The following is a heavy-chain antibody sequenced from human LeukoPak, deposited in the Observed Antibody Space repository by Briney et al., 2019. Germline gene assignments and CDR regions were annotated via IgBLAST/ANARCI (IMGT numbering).Heavy chain of an antibody. J-gene: IGHJ4*02. CDR1: GFTFSSYG. Sequence: PGGSLRLSCAASGFTFSSYGMHWVRQAPGKGLEWVAVIWYDGSNKYYADSVKGRFTISRDNSKNTLYLQMNSLRAEDTAVYYCARDPASAMDYDYWGQGTLVTVSS. D-gene: IGHD5-18*01. V-gene: IGHV3-33*01. CDR2: IWYDGSNK. CDR3: ARDPASAMDYDY.